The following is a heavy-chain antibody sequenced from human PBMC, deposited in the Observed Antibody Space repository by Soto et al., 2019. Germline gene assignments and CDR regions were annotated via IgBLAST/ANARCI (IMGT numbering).Heavy chain of an antibody. V-gene: IGHV3-9*01. CDR1: GFTFDDYA. D-gene: IGHD5-12*01. J-gene: IGHJ4*02. CDR3: AKDSGYDLYYFDY. CDR2: ISWNSGSI. Sequence: EVQLVESGGGLVQPGRSLRLSCAASGFTFDDYAMHWVRQAPGKGLEWVSGISWNSGSIGYADSVKGRFTISRDNAKNSLYLQMKSLRAEDTALYYCAKDSGYDLYYFDYWGQGTLVTVSS.